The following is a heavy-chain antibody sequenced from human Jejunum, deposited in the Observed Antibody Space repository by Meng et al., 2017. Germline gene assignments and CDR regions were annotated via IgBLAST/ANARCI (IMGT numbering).Heavy chain of an antibody. CDR1: GGSFSGYY. D-gene: IGHD2/OR15-2a*01. V-gene: IGHV4-34*01. CDR2: INHSGST. Sequence: QLQQWGAVLLKPSETLSLTCAVYGGSFSGYYWSWIRQPPGKGLEWIGEINHSGSTNYNPSLKSRVTISVDTSKNQFSLKLSSVTAADTAVYYCARLRATDNQSKYRNTIFDYWGQGTLVTVSS. J-gene: IGHJ4*02. CDR3: ARLRATDNQSKYRNTIFDY.